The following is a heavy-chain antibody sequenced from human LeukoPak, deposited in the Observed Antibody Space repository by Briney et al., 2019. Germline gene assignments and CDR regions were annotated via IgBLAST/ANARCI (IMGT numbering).Heavy chain of an antibody. Sequence: SGTLSLTCAVSGGSISSSNWWSWARQPPGKGLEWIGEIYHSGSTNYNPSLKSRVTISVDKSKNQFSLKLSSVTAADTAVYYCARDLGWVGSFPANNWFDPWGQGTLVTVSS. D-gene: IGHD3-10*01. J-gene: IGHJ5*02. CDR1: GGSISSSNW. V-gene: IGHV4-4*02. CDR3: ARDLGWVGSFPANNWFDP. CDR2: IYHSGST.